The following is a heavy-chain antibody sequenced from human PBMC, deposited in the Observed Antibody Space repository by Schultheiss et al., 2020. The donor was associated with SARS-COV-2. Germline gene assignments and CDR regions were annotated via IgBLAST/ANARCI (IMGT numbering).Heavy chain of an antibody. D-gene: IGHD6-13*01. V-gene: IGHV3-48*02. J-gene: IGHJ5*02. CDR3: ARLDSSSWYVDWFDP. CDR2: ISSSSSTI. Sequence: GESLKISCAASGFTFSSYGIHWVRQAPGKGLEWVSYISSSSSTIYYADSVKGRFTISRVNAKNSLYLQMNSLRDEDTAVYYCARLDSSSWYVDWFDPWGQGTLVTVSS. CDR1: GFTFSSYG.